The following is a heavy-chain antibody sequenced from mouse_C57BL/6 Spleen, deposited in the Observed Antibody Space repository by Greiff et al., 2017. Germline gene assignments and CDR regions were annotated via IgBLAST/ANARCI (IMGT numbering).Heavy chain of an antibody. V-gene: IGHV1-18*01. CDR3: ARKVYYDYDANWYFDV. CDR1: GYTFTDYN. J-gene: IGHJ1*03. Sequence: EVQLQQSGPELVKPGASVKIPCKASGYTFTDYNMDWVKQSHGKSLEWIGDINPNNGGTIYNQKFKGKATLTVDKSSSTAYMELRSLTSEDTAVYYCARKVYYDYDANWYFDVWGTGTTVTVSS. CDR2: INPNNGGT. D-gene: IGHD2-4*01.